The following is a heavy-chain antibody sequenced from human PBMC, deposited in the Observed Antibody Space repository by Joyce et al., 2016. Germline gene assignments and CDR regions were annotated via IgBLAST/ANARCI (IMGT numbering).Heavy chain of an antibody. CDR3: AGYDFSTGLNRFDP. V-gene: IGHV4-61*01. J-gene: IGHJ5*02. CDR2: IYHSGPS. Sequence: QVQLQESGPGLVKPSETLSLTCRVSGGSVKSETYFWTWIRPPPGKSLEWIGYIYHSGPSNYSPSLKPRVTSSIDTSKNQFSLTLTSVTAADTAVYYCAGYDFSTGLNRFDPWGPGTLVTVSS. CDR1: GGSVKSETYF. D-gene: IGHD3-3*01.